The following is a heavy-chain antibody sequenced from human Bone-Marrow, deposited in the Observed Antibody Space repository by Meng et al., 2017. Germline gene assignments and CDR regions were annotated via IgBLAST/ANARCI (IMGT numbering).Heavy chain of an antibody. V-gene: IGHV1-69*13. D-gene: IGHD5-18*01. CDR3: ASRRLPGYSYGIGH. CDR2: IIPIFGTA. CDR1: GGTFSSYA. Sequence: SVKVSCKASGGTFSSYAISWVRQAPGQGLEWMGGIIPIFGTANYAQKFQGRVTITADESTSTAYMELSSLRSEDTAVYYCASRRLPGYSYGIGHWGQGTLVTVSS. J-gene: IGHJ4*02.